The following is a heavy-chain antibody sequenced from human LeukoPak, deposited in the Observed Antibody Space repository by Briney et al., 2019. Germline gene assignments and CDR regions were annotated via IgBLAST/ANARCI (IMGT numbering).Heavy chain of an antibody. CDR2: IKQDGSEK. J-gene: IGHJ4*02. CDR1: GFTFSSYW. D-gene: IGHD2-15*01. V-gene: IGHV3-7*01. Sequence: PGGSLRLSCAASGFTFSSYWMSWVRQAPGKGLEWVANIKQDGSEKYYVDSVKGRFTISRDNSKNTLYLQMNSLRAEDTAVYYCAKSPSDVVVQDYFDYWGQGTLVTVSS. CDR3: AKSPSDVVVQDYFDY.